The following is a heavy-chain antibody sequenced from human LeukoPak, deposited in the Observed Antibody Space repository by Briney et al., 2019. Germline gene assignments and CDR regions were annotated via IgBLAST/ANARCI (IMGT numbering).Heavy chain of an antibody. Sequence: SETLSLTCAVYGGSFSGYYWSWIRQPPGKGLEWIGEINHSGSTNYNPSLKSRVTISVDTSKNQFSLKLSSVTAADTAVYYCARVIWFGTGDAFDIWGQGTMVTVSS. CDR2: INHSGST. CDR1: GGSFSGYY. V-gene: IGHV4-34*01. D-gene: IGHD3-10*01. J-gene: IGHJ3*02. CDR3: ARVIWFGTGDAFDI.